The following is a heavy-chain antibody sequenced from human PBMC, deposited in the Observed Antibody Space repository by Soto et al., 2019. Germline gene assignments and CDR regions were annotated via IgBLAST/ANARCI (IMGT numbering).Heavy chain of an antibody. CDR3: ARGSSGWPPRLDY. D-gene: IGHD6-19*01. J-gene: IGHJ4*02. V-gene: IGHV4-59*01. CDR1: GGPISSYY. CDR2: IYYSGST. Sequence: QVQLQESGPGLVKPSETLSLNCTVSGGPISSYYWSWIRQSPGKGLEWIGYIYYSGSTNYNPSLKSRVTIQLDTSKNQFSLELSSVTAADTAVYYCARGSSGWPPRLDYWGQGTLVTVSS.